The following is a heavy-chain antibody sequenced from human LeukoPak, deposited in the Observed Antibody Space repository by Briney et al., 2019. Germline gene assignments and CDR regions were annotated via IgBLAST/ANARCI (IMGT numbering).Heavy chain of an antibody. V-gene: IGHV4-59*12. J-gene: IGHJ6*03. Sequence: PSETLSLTCTVSGGSISSYYWSWIRQPPGKGLEWIGYIYYSGSTNYNPSPKSRVTISVDTSKNQFSLKLSSVTAADTAVYYCARRADIVVVPVNYYYYYMDVWGKGTTVTVSS. CDR3: ARRADIVVVPVNYYYYYMDV. CDR1: GGSISSYY. CDR2: IYYSGST. D-gene: IGHD2-2*01.